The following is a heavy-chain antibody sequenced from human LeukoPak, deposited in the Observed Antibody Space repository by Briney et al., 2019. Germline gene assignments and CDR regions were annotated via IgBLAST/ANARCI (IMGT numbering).Heavy chain of an antibody. J-gene: IGHJ6*02. V-gene: IGHV1-2*02. CDR2: INPNSGGT. CDR1: GYTFTGYY. D-gene: IGHD2-2*01. CDR3: ATLGQPTYCSSTSCLYGMDV. Sequence: ASVKVSCKASGYTFTGYYMHWVRQAPGQGLEWMGWINPNSGGTNYAQTFQGRVTMTRDTSISTAYMELSRLRSDDTAVYYCATLGQPTYCSSTSCLYGMDVWGQGTTVTVSS.